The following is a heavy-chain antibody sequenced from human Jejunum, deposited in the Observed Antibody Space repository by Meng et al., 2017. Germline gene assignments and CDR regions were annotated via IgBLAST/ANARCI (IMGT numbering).Heavy chain of an antibody. V-gene: IGHV4-61*08. D-gene: IGHD1-26*01. J-gene: IGHJ4*02. CDR2: AST. CDR1: GGSVSRAGYQ. CDR3: ARDHMGSLDY. Sequence: QLQLQDARPGLVRPSGTLCLLCTVSGGSVSRAGYQWGWIRQPPGKGLEWIGYASTNYNPSLKSRVTISLDTSRNQFSLSLSSVTAADTAVYYCARDHMGSLDYWGQGILVTVSS.